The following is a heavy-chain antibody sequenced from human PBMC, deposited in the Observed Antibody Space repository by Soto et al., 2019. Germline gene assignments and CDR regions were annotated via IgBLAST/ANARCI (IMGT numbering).Heavy chain of an antibody. V-gene: IGHV4-39*07. D-gene: IGHD7-27*01. Sequence: SETLSLTCTVSGGSISSSSYYWGWIRQPPGKGLEWIGSIYYSGSTYYNPSLKSRVTISVDTPKNQFSLRLSSVTAADTALYYCARDSTWGIGYFDYRGQGTLVTVSS. CDR3: ARDSTWGIGYFDY. CDR1: GGSISSSSYY. CDR2: IYYSGST. J-gene: IGHJ4*02.